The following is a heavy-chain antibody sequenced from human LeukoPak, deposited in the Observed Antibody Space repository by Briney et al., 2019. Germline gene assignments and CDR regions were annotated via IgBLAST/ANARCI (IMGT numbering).Heavy chain of an antibody. V-gene: IGHV1-46*01. CDR2: INPSGGST. J-gene: IGHJ4*02. Sequence: ASVTVSCTASGYTFTSYYMHWVRQAPGQGLEWMGIINPSGGSTSYAQKFQGRVTMTRDTSTSTVYMELSSLRSEDTAVYYCAVGLRGLVDYWGQGTLVTVSS. CDR3: AVGLRGLVDY. CDR1: GYTFTSYY. D-gene: IGHD3-16*01.